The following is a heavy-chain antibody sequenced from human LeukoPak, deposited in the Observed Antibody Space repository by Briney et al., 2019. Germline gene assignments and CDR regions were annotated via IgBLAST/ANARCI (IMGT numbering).Heavy chain of an antibody. CDR3: ARGASAYYYAMDV. CDR2: INHSGST. J-gene: IGHJ6*02. Sequence: SETLSLTCAVYGGSFSGYYWSWIRQPPGKGLEWIGEINHSGSTNYNPSLKSRVTISVDTSKNQFSLKLSSVTAADTAVYYCARGASAYYYAMDVWGQGTTVTV. V-gene: IGHV4-34*01. CDR1: GGSFSGYY.